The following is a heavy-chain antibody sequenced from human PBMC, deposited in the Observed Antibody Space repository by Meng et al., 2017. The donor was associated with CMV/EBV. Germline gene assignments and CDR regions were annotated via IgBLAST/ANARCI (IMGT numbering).Heavy chain of an antibody. Sequence: QLQRQESGPGRVKPSKTLSLTCTVSGGSISSYYWGWIRQPAGKGLEWIGLIYTIGSTNYNPSLKSRVTMSVDTSKNQFSLKLSSVTAADTAVYYCARGPEVDYGDYVGLDYWGQGTLVTVSS. V-gene: IGHV4-4*07. CDR2: IYTIGST. J-gene: IGHJ4*02. CDR1: GGSISSYY. D-gene: IGHD4-17*01. CDR3: ARGPEVDYGDYVGLDY.